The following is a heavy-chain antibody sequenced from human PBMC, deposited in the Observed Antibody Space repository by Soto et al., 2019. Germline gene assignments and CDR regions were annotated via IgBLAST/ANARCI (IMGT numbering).Heavy chain of an antibody. J-gene: IGHJ4*02. CDR3: AQPQLGCEEPYYFNY. Sequence: QITLKEYGPTLVTPTQTVTLTFTFSGFPLSTSGVAVGRMRQPPGKALDWLGLIYWADDKRYSPSLNSRLTITEDTPKVGVALTMTDMNPGNTATYYCAQPQLGCEEPYYFNYYGQGTLVIVSS. V-gene: IGHV2-5*02. CDR1: GFPLSTSGVA. CDR2: IYWADDK. D-gene: IGHD5-18*01.